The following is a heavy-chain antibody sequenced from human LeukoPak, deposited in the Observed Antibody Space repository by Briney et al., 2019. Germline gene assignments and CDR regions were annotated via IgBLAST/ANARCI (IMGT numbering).Heavy chain of an antibody. CDR2: ISGSGGST. CDR1: GYTFSSYA. V-gene: IGHV3-23*01. J-gene: IGHJ4*02. D-gene: IGHD5-18*01. Sequence: GGSLRLSCAASGYTFSSYAMMWVRHATGKGLEWVSAISGSGGSTYYADSVKGRFTISRDNSKNTLYLQMNSLRAEDTAVYYCAKQRGTAMVGYYFDYWGQGTLVTVSS. CDR3: AKQRGTAMVGYYFDY.